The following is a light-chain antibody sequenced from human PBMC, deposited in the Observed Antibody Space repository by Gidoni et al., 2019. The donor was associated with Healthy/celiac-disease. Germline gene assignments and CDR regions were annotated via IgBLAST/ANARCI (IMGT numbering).Light chain of an antibody. CDR3: QQRSNSGDT. CDR1: QSVSSY. CDR2: DAS. Sequence: EIVLTQSPATLSLSPGERATLSCRASQSVSSYLAWYQQKTGQAPRLLIYDASNRATGIPARFSGSGSGTDFTLTISSLEPEDFAVYYCQQRSNSGDTFGQGTKLEIK. V-gene: IGKV3-11*01. J-gene: IGKJ2*01.